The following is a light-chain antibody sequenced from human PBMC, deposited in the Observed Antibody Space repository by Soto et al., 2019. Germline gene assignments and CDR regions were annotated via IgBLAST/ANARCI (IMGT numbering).Light chain of an antibody. CDR3: QSYDSCLRGYV. V-gene: IGLV1-40*01. CDR1: SSNIGAGYD. CDR2: GNS. J-gene: IGLJ1*01. Sequence: QSVLTQPPSVSGAPGQRVTISCTGSSSNIGAGYDVHGCQQLPVTAPKLLIYGNSNRPSGVPDRLSGSKSGTSASLAITGLQDEDEADYYLQSYDSCLRGYVFGNGPKVTV.